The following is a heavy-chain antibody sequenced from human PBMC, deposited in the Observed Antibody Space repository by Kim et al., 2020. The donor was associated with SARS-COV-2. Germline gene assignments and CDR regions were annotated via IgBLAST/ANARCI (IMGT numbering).Heavy chain of an antibody. J-gene: IGHJ4*02. CDR3: AREGSSGYDVGFDY. V-gene: IGHV4-34*01. D-gene: IGHD5-12*01. Sequence: NPSLKSRVTISVDTSKNQFSLKLSSVTAADTAVYYCAREGSSGYDVGFDYWGQGTLVTVSS.